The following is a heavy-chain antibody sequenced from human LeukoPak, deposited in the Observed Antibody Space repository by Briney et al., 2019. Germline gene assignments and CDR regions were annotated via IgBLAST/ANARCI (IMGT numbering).Heavy chain of an antibody. CDR1: GFTFSSYG. Sequence: GGSLRLSCAASGFTFSSYGMHWVRQAPGKGLEWVAFIRYDGGNKYYADSVKGRFTISRDNSKNTLYLQMNSLRAEDTAVYYCAKDRGDYFDYWGQGTLVTVSS. CDR2: IRYDGGNK. V-gene: IGHV3-30*02. J-gene: IGHJ4*02. CDR3: AKDRGDYFDY.